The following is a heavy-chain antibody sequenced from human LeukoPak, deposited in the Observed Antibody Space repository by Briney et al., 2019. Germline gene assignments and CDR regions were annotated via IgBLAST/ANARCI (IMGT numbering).Heavy chain of an antibody. CDR2: IYHSGST. CDR1: GGSISSSTYY. CDR3: ARSTGSNFN. V-gene: IGHV4-39*01. Sequence: SETLSLTCTVSGGSISSSTYYWSWFRQPPGKGPEWTGSIYHSGSTYYNPSLKSRVAMSVDTSKNQFSLKLSSLTAADTAVYCCARSTGSNFNWGQGILVTVSS. J-gene: IGHJ4*02. D-gene: IGHD1-26*01.